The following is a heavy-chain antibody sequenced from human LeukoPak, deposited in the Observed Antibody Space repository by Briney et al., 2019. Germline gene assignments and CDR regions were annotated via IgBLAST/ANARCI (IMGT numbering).Heavy chain of an antibody. D-gene: IGHD4-17*01. V-gene: IGHV4-4*07. CDR3: ARDKGDYGDYYWFDP. CDR2: IYTSGST. CDR1: GGSISSYY. Sequence: SETLSLTCTVSGGSISSYYWGWIRQPAGKGLEWIGRIYTSGSTNYNPSLKSRVTISVDTSKKQFSLKLRSVTAADTAVYYCARDKGDYGDYYWFDPWGQGTLVTVSS. J-gene: IGHJ5*02.